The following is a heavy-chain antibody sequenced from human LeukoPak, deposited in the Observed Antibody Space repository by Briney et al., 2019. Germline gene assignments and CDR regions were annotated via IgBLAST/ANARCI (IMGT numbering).Heavy chain of an antibody. CDR3: TTDPLSSVWGSYHDY. Sequence: GGSLRLSCAASGFTFSNAWMSWVRQAPGKGLEWVGRIKSKTDGGTTDYAAPVKGRFTISRDDSKNTLYLQMNSLKTEDTAVYYCTTDPLSSVWGSYHDYWGQGTLVTVSS. J-gene: IGHJ4*02. D-gene: IGHD3-16*02. CDR2: IKSKTDGGTT. V-gene: IGHV3-15*01. CDR1: GFTFSNAW.